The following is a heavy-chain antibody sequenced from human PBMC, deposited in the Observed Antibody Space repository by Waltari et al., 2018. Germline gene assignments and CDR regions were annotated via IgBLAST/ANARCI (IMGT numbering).Heavy chain of an antibody. J-gene: IGHJ5*02. D-gene: IGHD3-3*01. CDR1: GYTFTGSY. CDR2: INPNSGGT. V-gene: IGHV1-2*06. Sequence: QVQLVQSGAEVKKPGASVKVSCKASGYTFTGSYMHWVRQAPGQGLEWMGRINPNSGGTNYAQKFQGRVTMTRDTSISTAYMELSRLRSDDTAVYYCAREGVDFWSGYYVWWFDPWGQGTLVTVSS. CDR3: AREGVDFWSGYYVWWFDP.